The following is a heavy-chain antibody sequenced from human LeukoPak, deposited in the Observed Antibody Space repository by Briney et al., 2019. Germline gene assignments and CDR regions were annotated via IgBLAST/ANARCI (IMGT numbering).Heavy chain of an antibody. CDR1: GYSFTSHG. Sequence: ASVKVSCKASGYSFTSHGISWVRQAPGQGLEWMGWISAYNGDTNYAQKFQGRVTMTTDTSTITAYMEMRSLRSDDTAVYFCARGRPESPFDPWGQGTLVTVSS. D-gene: IGHD1-1*01. J-gene: IGHJ5*02. V-gene: IGHV1-18*01. CDR3: ARGRPESPFDP. CDR2: ISAYNGDT.